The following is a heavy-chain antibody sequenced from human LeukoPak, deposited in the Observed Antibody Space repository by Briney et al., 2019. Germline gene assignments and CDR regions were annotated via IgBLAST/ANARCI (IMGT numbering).Heavy chain of an antibody. J-gene: IGHJ6*02. V-gene: IGHV4-39*01. CDR3: ARPGYYDFWSGYYGNGMDV. CDR2: IYYSGST. CDR1: GGSISSDNYY. D-gene: IGHD3-3*01. Sequence: SETLSLTCTVSGGSISSDNYYWGWIRQPPGKGLEWIGSIYYSGSTYYNPSLKSRVTISVDTSKNQFSLKLSSVTAADTAVYYCARPGYYDFWSGYYGNGMDVWGQGTTVTVSS.